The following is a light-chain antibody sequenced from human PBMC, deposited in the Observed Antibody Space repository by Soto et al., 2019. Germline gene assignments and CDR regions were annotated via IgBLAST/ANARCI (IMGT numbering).Light chain of an antibody. CDR3: QQYGSSLTWT. CDR2: GAS. V-gene: IGKV3-20*01. CDR1: QSVSSSY. Sequence: EIVLTQSPGTLSLSPGERATLSCRASQSVSSSYLAWYQQKPGQAPRLLIYGASSRATGIPDRFSCSGSGTDFTLTISRLEPEDFAVYYCQQYGSSLTWTFGQGTKV. J-gene: IGKJ1*01.